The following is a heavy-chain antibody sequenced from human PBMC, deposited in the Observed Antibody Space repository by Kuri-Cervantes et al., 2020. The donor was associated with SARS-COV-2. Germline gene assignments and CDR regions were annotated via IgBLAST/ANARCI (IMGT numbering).Heavy chain of an antibody. Sequence: GESLKISCAASGFTFSSYAMHWVRQAPGKGLEWVAVISYDGSNKYYADSVKGRFTISRDKSKNTLYLQMNSLRAEDTAVYYCARDEGFYYYYMDVWGKGTTVTVSS. CDR3: ARDEGFYYYYMDV. J-gene: IGHJ6*03. CDR1: GFTFSSYA. CDR2: ISYDGSNK. V-gene: IGHV3-30-3*01.